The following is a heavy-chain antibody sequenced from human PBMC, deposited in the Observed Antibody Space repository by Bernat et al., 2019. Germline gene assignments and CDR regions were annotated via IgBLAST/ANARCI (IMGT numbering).Heavy chain of an antibody. CDR2: ISGSGGST. D-gene: IGHD3-3*01. J-gene: IGHJ4*02. Sequence: EVQLLESGGGLVQPGGSLRLSCAASGFTFSSYAMSWVRQAPGKGLEWVSAISGSGGSTYYADSVKGRFTISRDNSKNTLYLQMNSLRAEDTAVYYCASSYDFWSGYKGYWGQGTLVTVSS. CDR1: GFTFSSYA. V-gene: IGHV3-23*01. CDR3: ASSYDFWSGYKGY.